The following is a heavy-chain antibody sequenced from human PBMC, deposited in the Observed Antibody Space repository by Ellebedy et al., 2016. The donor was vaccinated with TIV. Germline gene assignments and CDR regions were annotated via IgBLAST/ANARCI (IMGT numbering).Heavy chain of an antibody. D-gene: IGHD6-19*01. CDR2: IGSAGDT. CDR3: AREGVLAVAGAVAL. CDR1: GFTFSNHD. V-gene: IGHV3-13*01. J-gene: IGHJ3*01. Sequence: PGGSLRLSCAASGFTFSNHDMHWVRQAPGRGLEWVAGIGSAGDTYYPDSVKGRFTISREDAENSLFLQMSNLGDVDTAVYYCAREGVLAVAGAVALWGQGTKVTVSS.